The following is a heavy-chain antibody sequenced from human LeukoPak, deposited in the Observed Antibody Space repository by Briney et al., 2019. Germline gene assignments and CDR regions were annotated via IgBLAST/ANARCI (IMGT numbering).Heavy chain of an antibody. J-gene: IGHJ4*02. CDR3: AVLTYQLLDYYFDY. V-gene: IGHV3-48*01. Sequence: GGSLRLSCAASGFIFSSYSTNWVRQAPGKGLEWVSYISSSGSTIYYADSVKGRFTISRDNAKNSLYLQMNSLRAEDTAVYYCAVLTYQLLDYYFDYWGQGTLVTVSS. D-gene: IGHD2-2*01. CDR2: ISSSGSTI. CDR1: GFIFSSYS.